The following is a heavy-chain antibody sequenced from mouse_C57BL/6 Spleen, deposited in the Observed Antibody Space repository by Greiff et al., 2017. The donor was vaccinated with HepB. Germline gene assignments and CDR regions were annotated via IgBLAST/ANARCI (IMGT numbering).Heavy chain of an antibody. D-gene: IGHD2-10*01. CDR1: GYTFTSYW. V-gene: IGHV1-52*01. J-gene: IGHJ2*01. Sequence: VQLQQSGAELVRPGSSVKLSCKASGYTFTSYWMHWVKQRPIQGLEWIGNIDPSDSETHYNQKFKDKATLTVDKSSSTAYMQLSSLTSEEAAVYYCARGLPGELDYWGQGTTLTVAS. CDR3: ARGLPGELDY. CDR2: IDPSDSET.